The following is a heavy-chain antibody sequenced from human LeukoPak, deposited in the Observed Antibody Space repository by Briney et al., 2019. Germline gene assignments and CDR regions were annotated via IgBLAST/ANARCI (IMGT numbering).Heavy chain of an antibody. CDR2: IYPGDSET. CDR3: ARRGSSWYGTTASIDY. D-gene: IGHD6-13*01. V-gene: IGHV5-51*01. Sequence: GGSLQISCKGSGYHFNSYWIGRGRPLPGKGLEWMGIIYPGDSETRYSPSFEGQVTISADKSISTAYPQWSSLKASDTAMYYCARRGSSWYGTTASIDYWGQGTLVTVSS. J-gene: IGHJ4*02. CDR1: GYHFNSYW.